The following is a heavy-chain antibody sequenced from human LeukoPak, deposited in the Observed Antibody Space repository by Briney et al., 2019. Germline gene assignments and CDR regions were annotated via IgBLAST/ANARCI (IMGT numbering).Heavy chain of an antibody. J-gene: IGHJ6*03. D-gene: IGHD3-10*01. CDR3: ARGMYYYGSGSYYYYYYYMDV. CDR1: GGSFSGYY. Sequence: SETLSLTCAVYGGSFSGYYWSWIRQPPGKGLEWIGEINHSGSTNYNPSLKSRVTISVDTSKNQFSLKLSSVTAADTAVYYCARGMYYYGSGSYYYYYYYMDVCGKGTTVTVSS. CDR2: INHSGST. V-gene: IGHV4-34*01.